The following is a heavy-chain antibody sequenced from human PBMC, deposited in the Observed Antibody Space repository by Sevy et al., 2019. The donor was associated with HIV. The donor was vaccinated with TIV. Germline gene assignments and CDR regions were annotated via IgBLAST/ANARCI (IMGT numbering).Heavy chain of an antibody. V-gene: IGHV4-61*01. CDR3: ARANVDTAMVVFDY. D-gene: IGHD5-18*01. CDR1: GGSVSSGSYY. CDR2: IYYSGST. J-gene: IGHJ4*02. Sequence: SETLSLTCTVSGGSVSSGSYYWSWIRQPPGKGLEWIGYIYYSGSTNYNPSLKSRVTISVDTSKNQFSLKLSSVTAADTAMYYCARANVDTAMVVFDYWGQGTLVTVSS.